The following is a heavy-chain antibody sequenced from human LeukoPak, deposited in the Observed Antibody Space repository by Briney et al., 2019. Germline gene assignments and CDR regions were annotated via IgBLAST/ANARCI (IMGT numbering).Heavy chain of an antibody. Sequence: SETLSLTCTVSGGSISSGDYYWTWIRQPPGMGLECIGYIYYSGSTYYNPSLKSRLTISVDTSKNQFSLKLTSVTAADTAVYYCARAGGVKTAALDLDYWGQGTLVTVSS. CDR2: IYYSGST. CDR1: GGSISSGDYY. CDR3: ARAGGVKTAALDLDY. J-gene: IGHJ4*02. V-gene: IGHV4-30-4*01. D-gene: IGHD6-25*01.